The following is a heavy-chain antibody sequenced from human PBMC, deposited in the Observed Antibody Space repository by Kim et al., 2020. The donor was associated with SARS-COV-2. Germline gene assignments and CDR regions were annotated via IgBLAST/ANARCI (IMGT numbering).Heavy chain of an antibody. V-gene: IGHV4-34*01. CDR3: ARVGPTWIQLWTP. Sequence: SETLSLTCAVYGGSFSGYYWSWIRQPPGKGLEWIGEINHSGSTNYNPSLKSRVTISVDTSKNQFSLKLSSVTAADTAVYYCARVGPTWIQLWTPWGQGTL. CDR2: INHSGST. CDR1: GGSFSGYY. D-gene: IGHD5-18*01. J-gene: IGHJ5*02.